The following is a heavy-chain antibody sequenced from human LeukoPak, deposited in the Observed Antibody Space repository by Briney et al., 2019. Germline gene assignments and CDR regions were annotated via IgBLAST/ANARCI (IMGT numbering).Heavy chain of an antibody. D-gene: IGHD1-26*01. CDR2: ISWNSGSI. CDR1: GFAFSSYS. V-gene: IGHV3-9*01. CDR3: AKDIGGIVGALS. J-gene: IGHJ5*02. Sequence: PGGSLRLSCAASGFAFSSYSMNWVRQAPGKGLEWVSGISWNSGSIGYADSVKGRFTISRDNAKNSLYLQMNSLRAEDTALYYCAKDIGGIVGALSWGQGTLATVSS.